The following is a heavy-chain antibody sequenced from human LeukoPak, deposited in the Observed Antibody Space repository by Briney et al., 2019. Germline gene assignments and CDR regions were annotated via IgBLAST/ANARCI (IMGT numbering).Heavy chain of an antibody. D-gene: IGHD5-24*01. CDR1: GFTFSSYS. CDR2: ISSGSTYM. J-gene: IGHJ4*02. V-gene: IGHV3-21*04. CDR3: ARSRDGYKRFDS. Sequence: GGSLRLSCAASGFTFSSYSMNWVRQAPGKGLEWVSSISSGSTYMYYADSVKGRFTISRDNARNSMYLQMNSLRAEDTAVYFCARSRDGYKRFDSWGQGTLVTVSS.